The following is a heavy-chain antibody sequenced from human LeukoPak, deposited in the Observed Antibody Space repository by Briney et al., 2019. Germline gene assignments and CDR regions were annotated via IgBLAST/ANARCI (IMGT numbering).Heavy chain of an antibody. V-gene: IGHV3-48*04. CDR1: GFTFSSYS. D-gene: IGHD2-2*01. CDR2: ISSASGSI. J-gene: IGHJ4*02. Sequence: GGSLRLSCAASGFTFSSYSMNWVRQAPGKGLEWVSYISSASGSIYYADSVKGRFTISRDNAKNSLFLQMNSLRVEDTAVYYCARLPAYCSSTNCYYDYWGQGTLVTVSS. CDR3: ARLPAYCSSTNCYYDY.